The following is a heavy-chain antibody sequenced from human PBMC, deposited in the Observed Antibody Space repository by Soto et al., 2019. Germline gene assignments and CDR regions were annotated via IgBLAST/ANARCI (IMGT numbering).Heavy chain of an antibody. CDR1: GGSISSYY. Sequence: QVQLQESGPGLVKPSETLSLTCTVSGGSISSYYWSWIRQPPGKGLEWIGYIYYSGCTNYNPSLKNRVTISVDTSKIQFSLKLSSVTAADTAVYYCARVSLASYYGMDVWGRGTTVTVSS. V-gene: IGHV4-59*01. CDR3: ARVSLASYYGMDV. J-gene: IGHJ6*02. CDR2: IYYSGCT.